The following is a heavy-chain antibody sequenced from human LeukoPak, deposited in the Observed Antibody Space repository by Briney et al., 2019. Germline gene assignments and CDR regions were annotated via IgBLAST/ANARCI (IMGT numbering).Heavy chain of an antibody. CDR1: GGSISSYY. CDR3: AGEYLLKTYYYYMDV. J-gene: IGHJ6*03. V-gene: IGHV4-4*07. Sequence: SETLSLTCTVSGGSISSYYWSWIRQPAGKGLEWIGRIYTSGSTNYNPSLKSRVTISVDKSKNQFSLKLSSVTAADTAVYYCAGEYLLKTYYYYMDVWGKGTTVTVSS. D-gene: IGHD2-15*01. CDR2: IYTSGST.